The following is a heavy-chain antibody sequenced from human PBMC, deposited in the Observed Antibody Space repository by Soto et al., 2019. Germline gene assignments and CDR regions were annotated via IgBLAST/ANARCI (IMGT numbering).Heavy chain of an antibody. CDR3: AKQGDYVDVASENLFDS. CDR2: INSDGSHT. Sequence: EVQLVESGGGLVQPGGSLRLSCAASGFTFFAYWIHWVRQVPGKGLVWVSRINSDGSHTSYADAVRGRYTISRDNSMNTMYRLINRETAEDTTVYYCAKQGDYVDVASENLFDSWGQGSLVTVSS. J-gene: IGHJ5*01. D-gene: IGHD4-17*01. V-gene: IGHV3-74*01. CDR1: GFTFFAYW.